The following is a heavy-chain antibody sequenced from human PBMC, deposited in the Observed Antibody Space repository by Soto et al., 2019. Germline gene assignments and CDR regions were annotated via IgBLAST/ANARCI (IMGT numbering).Heavy chain of an antibody. CDR2: IRSKAYGGTT. V-gene: IGHV3-49*03. CDR3: TRESLVAAHPPFDY. D-gene: IGHD2-15*01. CDR1: GFTFGDYA. J-gene: IGHJ4*02. Sequence: GGSLRLSCTASGFTFGDYAMSWFRQAPGKGLEWVGFIRSKAYGGTTEYAGSVKGRFTISRDDSKSIAYLQMNSLKTEDTAVYYCTRESLVAAHPPFDYWGQGTLVTVSS.